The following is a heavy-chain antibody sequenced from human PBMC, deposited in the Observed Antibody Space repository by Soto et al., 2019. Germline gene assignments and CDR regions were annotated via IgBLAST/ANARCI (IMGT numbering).Heavy chain of an antibody. CDR1: GFTFGDYA. Sequence: EVLLLQSGGGLVQPGGSLRLSCAASGFTFGDYAMTWVRQAPGKGLEWVSDISDGAGDTHYADSVKGRFTTSRDNSKNTLYLQMSSLRAEDAAVYYCAKGRTYFDFWGQGTLVTVSS. CDR3: AKGRTYFDF. CDR2: ISDGAGDT. J-gene: IGHJ4*02. V-gene: IGHV3-23*01.